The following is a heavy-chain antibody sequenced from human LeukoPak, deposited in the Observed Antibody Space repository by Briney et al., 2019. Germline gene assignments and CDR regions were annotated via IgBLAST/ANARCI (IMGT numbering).Heavy chain of an antibody. V-gene: IGHV4-34*01. CDR3: ARGYEGYLDY. J-gene: IGHJ4*02. Sequence: SETLSPTCTVNGGSFSVYFWTWIRQPPGKGLEWIGEINRSGRTNYNPSLKSRVAISLDTSKNQFSLKLSSVAAADTAVYYCARGYEGYLDYWGQGTLVTVSS. CDR1: GGSFSVYF. CDR2: INRSGRT. D-gene: IGHD1-1*01.